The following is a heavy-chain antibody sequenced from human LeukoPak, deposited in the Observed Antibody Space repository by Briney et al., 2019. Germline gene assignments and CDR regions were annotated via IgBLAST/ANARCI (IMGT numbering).Heavy chain of an antibody. Sequence: GSLRLSCAASGFTFSDYYMSWIRQPPGKGLEWIGYIYYSGSTNYNPSLKSRVTISVDTSKNQFSLKLSSVTAADTAVYYCARGEWELLRRGYYFDYWGQGTLVTVSS. CDR2: IYYSGST. CDR1: GFTFSDYY. V-gene: IGHV4-59*01. D-gene: IGHD1-26*01. CDR3: ARGEWELLRRGYYFDY. J-gene: IGHJ4*02.